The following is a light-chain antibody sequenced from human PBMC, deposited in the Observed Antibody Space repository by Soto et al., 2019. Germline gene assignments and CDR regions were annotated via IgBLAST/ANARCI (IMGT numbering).Light chain of an antibody. Sequence: SYELTQPPSVSVSPGQTASITCSGDKLGVQYACWYQQKPGQSPVLVIYQDTKRPSGIPERFSGSSSGNTATLTISGTQAVDEADYYCQAWDSSTVAFGRGTKLTVL. CDR3: QAWDSSTVA. V-gene: IGLV3-1*01. J-gene: IGLJ2*01. CDR1: KLGVQY. CDR2: QDT.